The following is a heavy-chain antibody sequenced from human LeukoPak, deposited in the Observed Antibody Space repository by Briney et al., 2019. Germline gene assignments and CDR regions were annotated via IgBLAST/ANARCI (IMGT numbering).Heavy chain of an antibody. CDR3: ASNIAVAGPFDL. CDR2: VSYDGNNK. V-gene: IGHV3-30*04. D-gene: IGHD6-19*01. Sequence: AGGSLRLSCVASGVTFNNFAMHWVRQAPGKGLEWVALVSYDGNNKYYADSVKGRFTISRDNSKNTLYLQVNSLRPEDTAVYYCASNIAVAGPFDLWGRGTLVTVSS. J-gene: IGHJ2*01. CDR1: GVTFNNFA.